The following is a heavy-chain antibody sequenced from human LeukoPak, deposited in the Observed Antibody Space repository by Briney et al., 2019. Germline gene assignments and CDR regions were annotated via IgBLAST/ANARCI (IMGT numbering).Heavy chain of an antibody. CDR2: VYYSGST. V-gene: IGHV4-59*08. D-gene: IGHD3-16*01. J-gene: IGHJ6*02. Sequence: MPSETLSLTCTVSGGSIRSYYCSWIRQPPGKGLEWVGYVYYSGSTSYNPSLKSRVTISVDASKNQFSFTLSSVTAADTAVYYCARHFTGPGTYTPSFGMDVWGQGTTVTVSS. CDR1: GGSIRSYY. CDR3: ARHFTGPGTYTPSFGMDV.